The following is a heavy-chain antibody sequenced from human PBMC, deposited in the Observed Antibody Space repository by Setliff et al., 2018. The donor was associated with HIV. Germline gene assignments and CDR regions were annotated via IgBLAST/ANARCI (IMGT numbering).Heavy chain of an antibody. Sequence: SETLSLTCTVSGGSISSYYWSWIRQPPGKGLEWIGYIYYSGSTYYNPSLKSRVTISVDTSKNQFSLNLSSVTAADTAVYYCARHGAFYYYYYMDVWGKGTTVTVSS. CDR3: ARHGAFYYYYYMDV. V-gene: IGHV4-59*08. J-gene: IGHJ6*03. CDR2: IYYSGST. CDR1: GGSISSYY.